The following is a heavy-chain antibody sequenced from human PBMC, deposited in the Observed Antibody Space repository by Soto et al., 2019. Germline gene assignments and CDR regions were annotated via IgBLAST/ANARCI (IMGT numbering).Heavy chain of an antibody. CDR3: ARGVGGHSGSLNWFDP. CDR2: ISAYNGNT. CDR1: GYTFTGYG. V-gene: IGHV1-18*04. J-gene: IGHJ5*02. Sequence: ASVKVSCKASGYTFTGYGISWVRQAPGQGLEWMGWISAYNGNTNYAQKLQGRVTMTTDTSTSTAYMELRSLRSDDTAVYYCARGVGGHSGSLNWFDPWGQGTLVTVSS. D-gene: IGHD1-26*01.